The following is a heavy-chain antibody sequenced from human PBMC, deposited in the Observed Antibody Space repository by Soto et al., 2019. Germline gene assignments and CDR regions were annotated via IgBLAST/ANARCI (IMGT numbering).Heavy chain of an antibody. CDR2: IYHGGTT. D-gene: IGHD6-13*01. CDR3: ARDIQIAAAGTYYYYGMDV. V-gene: IGHV4-38-2*02. J-gene: IGHJ6*02. Sequence: SETLSLTCTVSGYSISSGSYWAWIRQPPGKGPEWIASIYHGGTTFYNPSLKSRITISVDTSKNQFSLKLSSVTAADTAVYYCARDIQIAAAGTYYYYGMDVWGQGTTVTVSS. CDR1: GYSISSGSY.